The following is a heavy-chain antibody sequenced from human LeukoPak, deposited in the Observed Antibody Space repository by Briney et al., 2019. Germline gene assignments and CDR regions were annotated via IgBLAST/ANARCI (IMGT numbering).Heavy chain of an antibody. V-gene: IGHV4-59*08. D-gene: IGHD4-23*01. J-gene: IGHJ3*02. Sequence: PSETLSLTCTVSGGSISSDYWSWIRQPPGKGLEWIGFISYSGGSTNYNPSLKRRVTISLDTAKKSFSLRLSSVTAADTAVYYCTRQNAGNAGYDYDIWGQGTMVTVSS. CDR2: ISYSGGST. CDR3: TRQNAGNAGYDYDI. CDR1: GGSISSDY.